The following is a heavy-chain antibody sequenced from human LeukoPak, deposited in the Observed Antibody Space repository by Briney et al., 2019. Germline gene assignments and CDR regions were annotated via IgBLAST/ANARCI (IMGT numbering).Heavy chain of an antibody. Sequence: GGSLRLSCAASGFTFSSYAMHWVRQAPGKGLEWVAFIRYDGSNKYYADSVKGRFTISRDNSKNTLYLQMNSLRAEDTAVYYCTKDGMVRGVIITYYYYYMDVWGKGTTVTISS. CDR3: TKDGMVRGVIITYYYYYMDV. CDR2: IRYDGSNK. V-gene: IGHV3-30*02. CDR1: GFTFSSYA. J-gene: IGHJ6*03. D-gene: IGHD3-10*01.